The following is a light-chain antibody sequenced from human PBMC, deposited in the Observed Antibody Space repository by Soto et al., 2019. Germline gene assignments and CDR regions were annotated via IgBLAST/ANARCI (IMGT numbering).Light chain of an antibody. CDR1: QSISNDH. CDR3: QYYGSSVT. V-gene: IGKV3-20*01. CDR2: GTS. Sequence: EIVVTQSPGTLSLSPGERATLSCRASQSISNDHLAWYQQKPGQAPRRLIYGTSNRATGGIADRFSGSGSGTDFTLTISRREPEDFAVYYCQYYGSSVTFAGGTKVEIK. J-gene: IGKJ4*01.